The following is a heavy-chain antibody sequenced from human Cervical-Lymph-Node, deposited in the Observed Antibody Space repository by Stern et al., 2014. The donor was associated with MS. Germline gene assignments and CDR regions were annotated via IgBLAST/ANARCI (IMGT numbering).Heavy chain of an antibody. J-gene: IGHJ4*02. D-gene: IGHD2-15*01. CDR1: GFAFSRHG. Sequence: VQLVESGGGVIQPGRSLRLSCAAAGFAFSRHGMHWVRQVPGKGLEWVAVIWFDGTNEKYEDSVKGRFTISRDNSKNSLYLQMNNLRVEDTAIYYCATEKGACSGDGCHVTFDSWGQGTLVTVSS. V-gene: IGHV3-33*03. CDR2: IWFDGTNE. CDR3: ATEKGACSGDGCHVTFDS.